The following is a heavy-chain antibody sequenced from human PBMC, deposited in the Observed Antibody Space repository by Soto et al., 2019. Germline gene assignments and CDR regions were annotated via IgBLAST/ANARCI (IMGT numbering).Heavy chain of an antibody. J-gene: IGHJ4*02. CDR3: AGAAYGDDDY. Sequence: QVQLVQSGAEVKKPGASVRVSCKASGYTFTNYGITWVRQAPGQGLEWMGWISTYTGNTNYAQKLQGRVTMTTDTSASTAYMELRSLRSDDTAVYYCAGAAYGDDDYWGQGTLVTVSS. V-gene: IGHV1-18*01. CDR2: ISTYTGNT. CDR1: GYTFTNYG. D-gene: IGHD4-17*01.